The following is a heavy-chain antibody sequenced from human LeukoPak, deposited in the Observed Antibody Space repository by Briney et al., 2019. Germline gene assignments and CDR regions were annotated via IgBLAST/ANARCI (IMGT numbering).Heavy chain of an antibody. Sequence: ASVKVSCKASGYTFTSYGISWVRQAPGQGLEWMGWISAYNGNTNYAQKLQGRVTMTTDTSTSTAYMELRSLRSDDTAVYYCARDFLWFGELPDYYYYGMDVWGQGTTVTVSS. D-gene: IGHD3-10*01. CDR1: GYTFTSYG. V-gene: IGHV1-18*01. CDR3: ARDFLWFGELPDYYYYGMDV. CDR2: ISAYNGNT. J-gene: IGHJ6*02.